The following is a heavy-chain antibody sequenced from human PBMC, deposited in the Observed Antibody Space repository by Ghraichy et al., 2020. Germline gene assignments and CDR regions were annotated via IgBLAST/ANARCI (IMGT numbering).Heavy chain of an antibody. CDR3: ARVGSLAARRNAFDI. V-gene: IGHV3-64*01. CDR2: ISNNGGST. Sequence: GGSLRLSCAASGFTFSDFAMHWVRQAPGKGLEYVSAISNNGGSTYYANSVKGRFTISRDNSKNTLYLQMGSLRVEDMAVYYCARVGSLAARRNAFDIWGQGTMVTVSS. J-gene: IGHJ3*02. D-gene: IGHD6-6*01. CDR1: GFTFSDFA.